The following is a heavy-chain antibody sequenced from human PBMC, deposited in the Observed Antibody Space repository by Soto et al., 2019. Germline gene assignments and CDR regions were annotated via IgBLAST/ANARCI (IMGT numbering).Heavy chain of an antibody. CDR1: GFTFSTYA. J-gene: IGHJ5*02. V-gene: IGHV3-23*01. Sequence: GGSLRLSCATSGFTFSTYAMSWVRQAPGKGLEWVSGISGSGGSTNYADSVKGRVTISRDNSKNTLYLQMNSLRAEDTAVYYCAKAYRDVVVVVSAKFPNWFDPWGQGTLVTVSS. CDR3: AKAYRDVVVVVSAKFPNWFDP. D-gene: IGHD2-15*01. CDR2: ISGSGGST.